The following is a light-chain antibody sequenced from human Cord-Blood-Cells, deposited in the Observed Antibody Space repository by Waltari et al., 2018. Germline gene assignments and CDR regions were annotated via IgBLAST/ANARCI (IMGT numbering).Light chain of an antibody. CDR1: QSISSY. J-gene: IGKJ1*01. CDR3: QQSYSTPWT. Sequence: DIQMNQSPSSLSAFVGDRVTTTCRASQSISSYLNWYQQKPGKAPKLLIYAASSLQSGVPSRFSGSGSVTDFTLTISSLQPEDFATYYCQQSYSTPWTFGQGTKVEIK. CDR2: AAS. V-gene: IGKV1-39*01.